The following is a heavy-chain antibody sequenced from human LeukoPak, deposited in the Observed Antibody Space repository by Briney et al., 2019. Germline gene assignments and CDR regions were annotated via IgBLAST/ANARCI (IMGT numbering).Heavy chain of an antibody. CDR2: IKNNADGGTT. CDR3: STYRWQYDSSGYDD. V-gene: IGHV3-15*01. J-gene: IGHJ4*02. CDR1: GFTFSKAW. Sequence: GGSLTLSCAASGFTFSKAWMSWVRQAPGKGLEWLGRIKNNADGGTTDYAAPVQGRINISRDDSQNTLYLQLDSLKAEDTAVYYCSTYRWQYDSSGYDDWGQGTLVAVSS. D-gene: IGHD3-22*01.